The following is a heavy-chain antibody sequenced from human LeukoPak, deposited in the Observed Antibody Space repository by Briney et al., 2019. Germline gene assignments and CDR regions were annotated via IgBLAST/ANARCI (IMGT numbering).Heavy chain of an antibody. D-gene: IGHD3-22*01. J-gene: IGHJ3*02. CDR1: GYSISNGYY. Sequence: SATLSLTCTVSGYSISNGYYWGWLRQPPGKGLEWIGSISHTGSAFYNPSLKSRVTMSVDTSKNQFSLKLSSVTAADMAVYHCYYDSRDDAFDMWGQGTMVAVSS. CDR3: YYDSRDDAFDM. V-gene: IGHV4-38-2*02. CDR2: ISHTGSA.